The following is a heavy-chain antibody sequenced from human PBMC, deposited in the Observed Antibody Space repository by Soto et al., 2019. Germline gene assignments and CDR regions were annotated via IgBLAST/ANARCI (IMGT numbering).Heavy chain of an antibody. J-gene: IGHJ6*02. CDR2: INPNSGGT. V-gene: IGHV1-2*02. CDR3: ATLAPPSLYYYGMDV. Sequence: ASVQVSCKASGYTFTAYYMHWVRQAPGQGLEWMGWINPNSGGTNYAQKFQGRVTMTRDTSTSTAYMEVSRLRSDDTAVYFCATLAPPSLYYYGMDVWGQGTPVTVSS. CDR1: GYTFTAYY.